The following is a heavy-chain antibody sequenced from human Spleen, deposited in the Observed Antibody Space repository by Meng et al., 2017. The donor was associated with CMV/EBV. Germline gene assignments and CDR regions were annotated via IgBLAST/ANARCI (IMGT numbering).Heavy chain of an antibody. J-gene: IGHJ4*02. V-gene: IGHV3-23*01. CDR2: ISGNDGTT. D-gene: IGHD7-27*01. CDR3: AMGTEDY. CDR1: GFTFSAYV. Sequence: GGSLRLSCAASGFTFSAYVMSWVRQAPGKGLEWISTISGNDGTTDYADSVKGRFTISRDNSKNTLYLQMNSLRAEDTAVYYCAMGTEDYWGQGTLVTVSS.